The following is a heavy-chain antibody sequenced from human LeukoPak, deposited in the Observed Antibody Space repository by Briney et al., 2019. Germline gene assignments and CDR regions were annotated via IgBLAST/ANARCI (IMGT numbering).Heavy chain of an antibody. CDR2: ISSSGII. J-gene: IGHJ4*02. D-gene: IGHD3-10*01. Sequence: SGGSLRLSCAASGFTFSSYSMNWVRQAPGKGLEWVSYISSSGIIYADSVRGRFTISRDNAKNSLYLQMNSLRDEDTAVYYCARVLLRGVPGLDYWGQGTLVTVSS. V-gene: IGHV3-48*02. CDR1: GFTFSSYS. CDR3: ARVLLRGVPGLDY.